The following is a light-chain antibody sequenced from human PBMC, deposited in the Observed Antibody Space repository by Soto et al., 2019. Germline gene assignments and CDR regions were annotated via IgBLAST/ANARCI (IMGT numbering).Light chain of an antibody. CDR1: QSVGTY. V-gene: IGKV3-11*01. Sequence: EILLTQSPATLSLSPGERAILSCRASQSVGTYLAWYQQKPGQAPRLLIYDASNRATGIPARFGGSGSGTDFTLTINSLEPEDFAVYYCQQRSNWPGTFGPGTKVDIK. CDR2: DAS. CDR3: QQRSNWPGT. J-gene: IGKJ3*01.